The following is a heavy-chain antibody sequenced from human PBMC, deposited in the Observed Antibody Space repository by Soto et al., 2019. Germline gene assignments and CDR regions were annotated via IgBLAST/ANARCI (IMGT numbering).Heavy chain of an antibody. CDR2: ISASGGST. D-gene: IGHD6-13*01. CDR1: GFTFSTYA. J-gene: IGHJ5*02. V-gene: IGHV3-23*01. Sequence: GGSLRLSCAASGFTFSTYAMTWVRQAPGKGLEWVSAISASGGSTYYADSVKGRFTISRDNAKNSLYLQMNSLRAEDTAVYYCARDPSRGTNWFDPWGQGTLVTVSS. CDR3: ARDPSRGTNWFDP.